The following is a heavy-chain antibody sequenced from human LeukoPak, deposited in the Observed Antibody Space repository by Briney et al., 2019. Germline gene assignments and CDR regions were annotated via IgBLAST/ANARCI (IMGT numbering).Heavy chain of an antibody. J-gene: IGHJ5*02. Sequence: KPSETLSLTCAVYGGSFSDYFWGWIRQPPGKGLEWIGEINHSGRTYYNPSLKSRVTISVDTSKNQFSLNLSSVTAADTAVYYCAREYRGVGDCSSTSCYGWFDPWGQGTLVTVSS. V-gene: IGHV4-34*01. D-gene: IGHD2-2*01. CDR1: GGSFSDYF. CDR3: AREYRGVGDCSSTSCYGWFDP. CDR2: INHSGRT.